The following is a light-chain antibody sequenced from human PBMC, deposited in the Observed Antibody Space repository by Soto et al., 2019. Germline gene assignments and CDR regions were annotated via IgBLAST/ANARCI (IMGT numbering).Light chain of an antibody. CDR2: DAS. CDR3: QQRSNWPLLS. V-gene: IGKV3-11*01. Sequence: EIVLTQSPATLSVSPGEVATLSCRASQSVRSLLAWYQQKPGQAPRLLIYDASKRATGISARFSGSGSGTDFTLTISSLEPEDFAVYYCQQRSNWPLLSFGGGTKVDI. CDR1: QSVRSL. J-gene: IGKJ4*01.